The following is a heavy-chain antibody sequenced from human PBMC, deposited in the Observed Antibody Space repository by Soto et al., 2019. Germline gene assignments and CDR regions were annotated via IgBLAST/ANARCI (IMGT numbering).Heavy chain of an antibody. V-gene: IGHV3-48*02. Sequence: PGGSLRLSCAPSGFTFSSYSMNWVRQAPGKGLEWVSYISSSGNTIYNADSVKGRFTISRDNAKNSLYLQMNSLRDEDTAVYYCASGPSGAFDIWGQGTMVTVSS. D-gene: IGHD3-10*01. CDR1: GFTFSSYS. CDR3: ASGPSGAFDI. CDR2: ISSSGNTI. J-gene: IGHJ3*02.